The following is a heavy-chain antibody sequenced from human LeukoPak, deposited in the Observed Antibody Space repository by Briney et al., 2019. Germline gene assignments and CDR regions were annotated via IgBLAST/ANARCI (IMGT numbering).Heavy chain of an antibody. D-gene: IGHD6-25*01. CDR2: MNPNNGDS. J-gene: IGHJ4*02. Sequence: ASVKVSCKASGYTFTNYHINWVRQATGQGLEWVGWMNPNNGDSGYAQKFQGRVTITRDTSISTSYMELRSLISDATAVYFCARTTSFTASGYDYWGQGTLVTVSS. V-gene: IGHV1-8*03. CDR3: ARTTSFTASGYDY. CDR1: GYTFTNYH.